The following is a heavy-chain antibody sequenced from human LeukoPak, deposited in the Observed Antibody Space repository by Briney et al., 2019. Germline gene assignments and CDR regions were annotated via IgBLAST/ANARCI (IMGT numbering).Heavy chain of an antibody. D-gene: IGHD1-26*01. Sequence: PGRSLRLSCAASGFTFSSYAMHWVRQAPGKGLEWVAVISYDGSNKYYADSVKGRFTISRDNSKNTLYLQMNSLRAEDTAVYHCARPQWELGIGAFDIWGQGTMVTVSS. CDR1: GFTFSSYA. CDR3: ARPQWELGIGAFDI. CDR2: ISYDGSNK. V-gene: IGHV3-30-3*01. J-gene: IGHJ3*02.